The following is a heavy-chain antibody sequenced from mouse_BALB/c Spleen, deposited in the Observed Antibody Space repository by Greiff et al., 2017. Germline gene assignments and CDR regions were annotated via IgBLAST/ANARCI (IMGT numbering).Heavy chain of an antibody. V-gene: IGHV3-5*02. CDR2: IYYSGTI. J-gene: IGHJ4*01. D-gene: IGHD2-1*01. CDR3: ARHGNYNAMDY. Sequence: VQLQQSGPGLVKPSQTVSLTCTVTGISITTGNYRWSWIRQFPGNKLEWIGYIYYSGTITYNPSLTSRTTITRDTSKNQFFLEMNSLTAEDTATYYCARHGNYNAMDYWGQGTSVTVSS. CDR1: GISITTGNYR.